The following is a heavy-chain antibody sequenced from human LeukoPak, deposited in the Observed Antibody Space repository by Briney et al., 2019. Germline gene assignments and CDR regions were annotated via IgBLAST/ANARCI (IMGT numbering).Heavy chain of an antibody. CDR1: GGSISSYY. Sequence: SETLSLTCTVSGGSISSYYWSWIRQPPGKGLEWIGYIYYSGSTNYNPSLKSRVTIYRDTSKNQFSLKLRSVTAADTAVYYCTSGGMVSGDFWGHGTLVTVSS. D-gene: IGHD2-8*01. CDR2: IYYSGST. CDR3: TSGGMVSGDF. V-gene: IGHV4-59*01. J-gene: IGHJ4*01.